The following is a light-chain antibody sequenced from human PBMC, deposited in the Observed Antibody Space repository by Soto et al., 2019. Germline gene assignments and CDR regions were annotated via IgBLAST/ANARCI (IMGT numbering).Light chain of an antibody. CDR2: EVS. CDR3: SSNAGSNNLV. CDR1: SSDVGGYNY. J-gene: IGLJ2*01. Sequence: QSALTQPPSASGSPGQSVTISCTGTSSDVGGYNYVSWYQQHPGKAPKVMIYEVSKRPSGVPDRFSGSKSGNTASLTVSGLQAEDGADYYCSSNAGSNNLVFGGGTKVTVL. V-gene: IGLV2-8*01.